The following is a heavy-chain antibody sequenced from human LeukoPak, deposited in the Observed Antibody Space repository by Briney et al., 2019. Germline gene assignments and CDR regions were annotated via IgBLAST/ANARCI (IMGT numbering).Heavy chain of an antibody. D-gene: IGHD5-24*01. Sequence: PGGSLRLSCGASGFTVGTKYMNWVRQAPGKGLEWVSIIYSGGTTYYADSVKGRFTISRDTSKNTLSLQMNSLRAEDTAVYFCARVGDHFHWNLDLWGRGTLVTVSS. CDR3: ARVGDHFHWNLDL. CDR2: IYSGGTT. V-gene: IGHV3-53*01. J-gene: IGHJ2*01. CDR1: GFTVGTKY.